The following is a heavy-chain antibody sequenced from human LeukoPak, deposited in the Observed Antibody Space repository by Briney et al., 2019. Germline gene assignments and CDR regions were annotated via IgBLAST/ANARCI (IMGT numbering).Heavy chain of an antibody. CDR3: ARVGGYNYGSYYFDE. D-gene: IGHD3-10*01. V-gene: IGHV1-46*01. Sequence: ASVKVSCKASGYPFADSYLHWVRQTPGQGLEWMGMIKPTRGSTQYAQKFQGRVIMTGDTSTTTVYMEINSLTSDDTAVYFCARVGGYNYGSYYFDEWGQGTLVTVSS. CDR2: IKPTRGST. CDR1: GYPFADSY. J-gene: IGHJ4*02.